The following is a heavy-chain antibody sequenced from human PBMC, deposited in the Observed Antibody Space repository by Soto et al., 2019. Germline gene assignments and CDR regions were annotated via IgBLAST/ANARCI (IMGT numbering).Heavy chain of an antibody. CDR3: ARGYCSSTSCQYYFDY. Sequence: VKVSCQAAGYTFTCYALHRVRQAPGRKLEWMGWVNGGNCDRKYSQKFQGRVTITRDTSASTAYMELTSLGSEDTALYHCARGYCSSTSCQYYFDYWGQGTPVTVSS. CDR2: VNGGNCDR. D-gene: IGHD2-2*01. CDR1: GYTFTCYA. V-gene: IGHV1-3*01. J-gene: IGHJ4*02.